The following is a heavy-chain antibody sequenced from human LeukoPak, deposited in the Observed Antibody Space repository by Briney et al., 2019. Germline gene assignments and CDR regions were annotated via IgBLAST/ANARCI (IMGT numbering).Heavy chain of an antibody. CDR1: GDSISKTNYY. CDR3: ARSWMVGVGAFDF. Sequence: SETLSLTCTASGDSISKTNYYWAWIRQPPGRGLEWIGIIYYSGSTYYNPYLESRITVSVDTSKRQFSLKLTSVTATDTAVYYCARSWMVGVGAFDFWGQGTLVTVSS. CDR2: IYYSGST. V-gene: IGHV4-39*01. J-gene: IGHJ3*01. D-gene: IGHD1-26*01.